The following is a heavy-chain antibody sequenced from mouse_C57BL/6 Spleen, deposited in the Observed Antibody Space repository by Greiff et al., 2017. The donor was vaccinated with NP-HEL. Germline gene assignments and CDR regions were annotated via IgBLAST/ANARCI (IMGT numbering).Heavy chain of an antibody. D-gene: IGHD1-1*01. V-gene: IGHV6-3*01. CDR3: TAILRSYYSSMDY. CDR2: IRLKSDNYAT. CDR1: GFTFSNYW. J-gene: IGHJ4*01. Sequence: EVKLEESGGGLVQPGGSMKLSCVASGFTFSNYWMNWVRQSPEKGLEWVAQIRLKSDNYATHYAESVKGRFTISRDDSKSSVYLQMNNLRAEDTGIYYCTAILRSYYSSMDYWGQGTSVTVSS.